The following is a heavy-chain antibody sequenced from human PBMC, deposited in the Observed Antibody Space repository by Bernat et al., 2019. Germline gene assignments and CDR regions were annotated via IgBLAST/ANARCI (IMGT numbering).Heavy chain of an antibody. V-gene: IGHV3-15*07. J-gene: IGHJ4*02. CDR1: GFTFSNAW. D-gene: IGHD4-17*01. Sequence: EVQLVESGGGLVKPGGSLRLSCAASGFTFSNAWMNWVRQAPGKGLEWVGRIKSKTDGGTTDYAAPGKGRFTISRDDSKNKQYLKMNSLKTEDTAGYYCTTVPRVLYGDYMYFDYWGQGTLVTVSS. CDR3: TTVPRVLYGDYMYFDY. CDR2: IKSKTDGGTT.